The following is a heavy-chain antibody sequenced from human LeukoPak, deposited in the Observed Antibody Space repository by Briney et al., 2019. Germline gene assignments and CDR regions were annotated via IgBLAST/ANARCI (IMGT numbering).Heavy chain of an antibody. J-gene: IGHJ5*02. CDR2: IKQDGSEK. V-gene: IGHV3-7*04. CDR3: ARASNPWLQLT. CDR1: VFTFSNYW. Sequence: GGSLRLSCAASVFTFSNYWLIGVRPARGKGLAWVGNIKQDGSEKRYADSVRGRFSISRDNAQTSLYLQMNSLRAEDTAVYYCARASNPWLQLTWGQGTLVTVAS. D-gene: IGHD5-24*01.